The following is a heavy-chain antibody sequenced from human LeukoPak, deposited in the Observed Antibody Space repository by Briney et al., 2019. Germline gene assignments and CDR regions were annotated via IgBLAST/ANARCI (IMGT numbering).Heavy chain of an antibody. J-gene: IGHJ4*02. CDR2: IWYDGSNK. CDR3: AREGPRGNSQFDY. Sequence: GGSLRLSCAASGFTFSNYGMHWVRQAPGKGLEWVALIWYDGSNKYYTDSVKGRLTISRDNSKGTLFLQMNSPRAEDTAVYYCAREGPRGNSQFDYWGQGTLVTVSS. CDR1: GFTFSNYG. D-gene: IGHD2/OR15-2a*01. V-gene: IGHV3-33*01.